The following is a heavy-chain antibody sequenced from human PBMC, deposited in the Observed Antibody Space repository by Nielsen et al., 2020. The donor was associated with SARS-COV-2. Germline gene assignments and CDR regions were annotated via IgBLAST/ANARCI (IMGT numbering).Heavy chain of an antibody. V-gene: IGHV4-34*01. J-gene: IGHJ6*02. D-gene: IGHD5-12*01. CDR1: GGSFRGYY. CDR2: IDHSGST. Sequence: SETLSLTCAVYGGSFRGYYWNWIRQPPGKGLEWIGEIDHSGSTNYNPSLKSRVTISVDTSKNQFSLKLSSVTAADTAVYYCARGRVVATVSAIYYYYYGMDVWGQGTTVTVSS. CDR3: ARGRVVATVSAIYYYYYGMDV.